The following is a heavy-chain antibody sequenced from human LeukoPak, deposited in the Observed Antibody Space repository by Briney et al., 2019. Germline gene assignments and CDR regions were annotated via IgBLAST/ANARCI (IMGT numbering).Heavy chain of an antibody. V-gene: IGHV4-61*02. Sequence: SETLSLTCTVSGGSISSGSYYWSWIRQPAGKGLEWIGRIYTSGSTNYNPSLKRRVTISVDTSKNQFSLKLSSVTAADTAVYYCARDLWYYYDSSGYYHWYFDLWGRGTLVTVSS. D-gene: IGHD3-22*01. CDR2: IYTSGST. CDR3: ARDLWYYYDSSGYYHWYFDL. CDR1: GGSISSGSYY. J-gene: IGHJ2*01.